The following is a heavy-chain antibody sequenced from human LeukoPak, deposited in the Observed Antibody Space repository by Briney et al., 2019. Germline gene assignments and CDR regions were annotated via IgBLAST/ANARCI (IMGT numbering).Heavy chain of an antibody. Sequence: SETLSLTCAVYGGSFSGYYWSWIRQPPGKGLEWIGEINHSGSTYYNPSLKSRVTISVDSSKNQFSLKLTSVTAADTAVYYCARGYSSSWYWRYWGQGTLVTVSS. V-gene: IGHV4-34*01. CDR1: GGSFSGYY. CDR3: ARGYSSSWYWRY. CDR2: INHSGST. D-gene: IGHD6-13*01. J-gene: IGHJ4*02.